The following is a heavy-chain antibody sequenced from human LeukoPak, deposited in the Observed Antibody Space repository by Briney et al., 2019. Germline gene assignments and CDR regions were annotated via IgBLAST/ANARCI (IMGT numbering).Heavy chain of an antibody. V-gene: IGHV3-66*01. CDR1: GFTVSSNY. CDR2: LYSGGRK. J-gene: IGHJ5*01. Sequence: GGSLRLSCAASGFTVSSNYMSWARQAPGKGLEWVSFLYSGGRKYYPDSVKGRFTIPRDNSKNPLFRQINTRKAEETAVNSCEREPRFDFGGQGTRVIVS. CDR3: EREPRFDF.